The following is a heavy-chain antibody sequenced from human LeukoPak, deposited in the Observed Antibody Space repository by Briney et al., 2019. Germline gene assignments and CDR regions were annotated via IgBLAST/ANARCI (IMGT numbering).Heavy chain of an antibody. Sequence: SETLSLTCTVSGGSISSYYWSWIRQPPGKGLEWIGYIYYSGSTNYNPSLKSRVTISVDTSKNQFSLKLSSVTAADTAVYYCARDYYDSSGHYYFDYWGQGTLVTVSS. CDR1: GGSISSYY. D-gene: IGHD3-22*01. CDR3: ARDYYDSSGHYYFDY. V-gene: IGHV4-59*01. CDR2: IYYSGST. J-gene: IGHJ4*02.